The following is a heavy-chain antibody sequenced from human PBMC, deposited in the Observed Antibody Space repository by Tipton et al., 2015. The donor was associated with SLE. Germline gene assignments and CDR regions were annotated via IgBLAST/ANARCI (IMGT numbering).Heavy chain of an antibody. J-gene: IGHJ3*02. CDR1: GGSFSAYY. V-gene: IGHV4-34*01. CDR3: ARGRGAFDI. CDR2: INHSGST. Sequence: TLSLTCSVYGGSFSAYYWSWIRQPPGKGLEWIGEINHSGSTTSNPSLKSRVTISVDTSKSQFSLKLSSVTAADTAVFYCARGRGAFDIWGQGTVVTVSS.